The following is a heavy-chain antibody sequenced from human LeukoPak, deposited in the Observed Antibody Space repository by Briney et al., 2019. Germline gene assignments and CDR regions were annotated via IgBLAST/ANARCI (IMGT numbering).Heavy chain of an antibody. Sequence: ASVKVSCKASGYMFTSYDINWVRQATGQGLEWMGWMNPNSGNTGYAQKFQGRVTITRNTSISTAYMELSSLRSEDTAVYYCARVRGVKEDFDYWGQGTLVTVSS. CDR3: ARVRGVKEDFDY. CDR1: GYMFTSYD. D-gene: IGHD3-10*01. J-gene: IGHJ4*02. CDR2: MNPNSGNT. V-gene: IGHV1-8*03.